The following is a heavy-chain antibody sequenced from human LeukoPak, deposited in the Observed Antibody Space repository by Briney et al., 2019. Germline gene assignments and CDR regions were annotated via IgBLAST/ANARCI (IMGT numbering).Heavy chain of an antibody. CDR1: GYTFTSYY. Sequence: ASVKVSCKASGYTFTSYYMHWVRQAPGEGLEWMGIINPTGGSTSYAQKFQGRVTMTRDMSTSTVYMKLSSLRSEDTAVYYCARVLMVYAGLIKTDAFDIWGQGTMVTVSS. D-gene: IGHD2-8*01. J-gene: IGHJ3*02. CDR2: INPTGGST. V-gene: IGHV1-46*01. CDR3: ARVLMVYAGLIKTDAFDI.